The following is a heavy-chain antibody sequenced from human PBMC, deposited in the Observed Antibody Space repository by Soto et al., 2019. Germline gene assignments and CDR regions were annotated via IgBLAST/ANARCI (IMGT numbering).Heavy chain of an antibody. J-gene: IGHJ4*02. CDR3: AKDYSSGYYFDY. D-gene: IGHD4-4*01. Sequence: PGGSLRLPCAASGFTFSSYAMSWVRQAPGKGLEWVSAISGSGGSTYYADSVKGRFTISRDNSKNTLYLQMNSLRAEDTAVYYCAKDYSSGYYFDYWGQGTLVTVSS. CDR2: ISGSGGST. V-gene: IGHV3-23*01. CDR1: GFTFSSYA.